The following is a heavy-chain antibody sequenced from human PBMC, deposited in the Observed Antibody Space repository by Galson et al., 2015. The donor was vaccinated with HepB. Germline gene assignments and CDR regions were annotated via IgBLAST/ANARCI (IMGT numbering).Heavy chain of an antibody. Sequence: SLRLSCAASGFTFSSYAMSWVRQAPGKGLEWVSAISGSGGSTYYADSVKGRFTISRDNSKNTLYLQMNSLRAEDTAVYYCAKGIAAAGTYPDYWGQGTLVTVSS. CDR1: GFTFSSYA. CDR3: AKGIAAAGTYPDY. J-gene: IGHJ4*02. CDR2: ISGSGGST. V-gene: IGHV3-23*01. D-gene: IGHD6-13*01.